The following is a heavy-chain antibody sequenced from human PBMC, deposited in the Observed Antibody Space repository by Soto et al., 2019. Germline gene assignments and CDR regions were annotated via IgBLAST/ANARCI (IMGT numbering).Heavy chain of an antibody. V-gene: IGHV1-69*13. CDR3: ARDVGTIGYAFDI. D-gene: IGHD7-27*01. J-gene: IGHJ3*02. CDR2: ITPIFGTA. Sequence: SVKVSCKASGGTFSSYAISWVRQAPGQGLEWMGGITPIFGTANYAQKFQGRVTITADESTSTAYMELSSLRSEDTAVYYCARDVGTIGYAFDIWGQGTMVTVSS. CDR1: GGTFSSYA.